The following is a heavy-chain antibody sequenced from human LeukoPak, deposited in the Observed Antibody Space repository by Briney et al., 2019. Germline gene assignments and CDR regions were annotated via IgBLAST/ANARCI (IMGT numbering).Heavy chain of an antibody. D-gene: IGHD1-26*01. CDR2: IYYSGST. CDR3: ASGELLPDHFDY. CDR1: GGSVSSGSYY. Sequence: SETLSLTCTVSGGSVSSGSYYWSWIRQPPGKGLEWIGYIYYSGSTNYSPSLKSRVTISVDTSKNQFSLKLSSVTAADTAVYYCASGELLPDHFDYWGQGTLVTVSS. V-gene: IGHV4-61*01. J-gene: IGHJ4*02.